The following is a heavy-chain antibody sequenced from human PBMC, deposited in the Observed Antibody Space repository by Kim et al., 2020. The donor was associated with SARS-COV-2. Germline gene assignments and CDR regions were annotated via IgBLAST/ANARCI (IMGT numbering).Heavy chain of an antibody. D-gene: IGHD3-3*01. CDR3: AGDILPNDFWSQGGGYYYYGMDV. V-gene: IGHV1-18*01. CDR1: GYTFTSYG. J-gene: IGHJ6*02. CDR2: ISGYNGNT. Sequence: ASVKVSCKASGYTFTSYGISWVRQAPGQGLEWMGWISGYNGNTKYAQKLQGRVTMTTDTYTSTAYMEMRSLRSDDTAVYYCAGDILPNDFWSQGGGYYYYGMDVWSQGTTVTVSS.